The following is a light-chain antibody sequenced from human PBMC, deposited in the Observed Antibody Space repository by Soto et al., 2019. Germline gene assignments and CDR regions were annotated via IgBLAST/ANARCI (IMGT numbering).Light chain of an antibody. Sequence: IQMTQSPSSLSASVGDRVTITCQASQDISNYLIWYQQKPGKAPKFLIYDASNLETGVPSRFSGSRSGTDFTFTISSLQPEDIATYYCQQYDNLPFTFGPGTKVDI. CDR1: QDISNY. CDR2: DAS. J-gene: IGKJ3*01. V-gene: IGKV1-33*01. CDR3: QQYDNLPFT.